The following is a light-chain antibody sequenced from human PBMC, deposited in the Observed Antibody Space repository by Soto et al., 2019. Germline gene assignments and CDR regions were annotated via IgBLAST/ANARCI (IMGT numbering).Light chain of an antibody. J-gene: IGKJ5*01. CDR2: AAS. CDR3: QQNYRRPPP. CDR1: QSINSY. V-gene: IGKV1-39*01. Sequence: DIQMTQSPSSLSASIGNRITITFPASQSINSYLNWYQQKPGKAPNLLIYAASSLQSGVPPRFSGSGSGTGFTLTISSLQPEDFAFYYCQQNYRRPPPFGQGTRLAIK.